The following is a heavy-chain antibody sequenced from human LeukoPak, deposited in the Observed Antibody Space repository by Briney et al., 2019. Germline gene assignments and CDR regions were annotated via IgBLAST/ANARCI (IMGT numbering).Heavy chain of an antibody. D-gene: IGHD2-2*01. CDR3: AKDRGRYCSSTSCHLDYFDY. CDR1: GFTFSSYG. Sequence: GGSLRLSCAASGFTFSSYGMHWVRQAPGKGLEWVAFIRYDGSNKYYADSVKGRFTISRDNSKNTLYLQMNSLRAEDTAVYYCAKDRGRYCSSTSCHLDYFDYWGQGTLVTVSS. CDR2: IRYDGSNK. V-gene: IGHV3-30*02. J-gene: IGHJ4*02.